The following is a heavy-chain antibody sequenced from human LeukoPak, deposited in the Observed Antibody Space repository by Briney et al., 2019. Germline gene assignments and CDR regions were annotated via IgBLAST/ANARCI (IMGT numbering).Heavy chain of an antibody. J-gene: IGHJ4*02. D-gene: IGHD3-22*01. CDR1: GFTSSSYG. Sequence: GRSLRLSCAASGFTSSSYGMHWVRQAPGKGLEWVAVISYDGSNKYYADSVKGRFTISRDNSKNTLYLQMNSLRAEDTAVYYCATSDTYYYDSSPLPFDYWGQGTLVTVSS. CDR2: ISYDGSNK. V-gene: IGHV3-30*03. CDR3: ATSDTYYYDSSPLPFDY.